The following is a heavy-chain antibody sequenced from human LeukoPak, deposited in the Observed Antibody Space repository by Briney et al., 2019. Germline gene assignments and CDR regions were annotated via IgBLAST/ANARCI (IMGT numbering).Heavy chain of an antibody. CDR3: ARPHYYDSSGYSHFDY. CDR1: GYSFTSYW. D-gene: IGHD3-22*01. J-gene: IGHJ4*02. Sequence: KHGESLKISCEASGYSFTSYWIAWVRQMPGKGLEWMGIIYPGDSDTRYSPSFQGQVTISADKSISTAYLQWSSLKASDTAMYYCARPHYYDSSGYSHFDYWGQGTLVTVS. CDR2: IYPGDSDT. V-gene: IGHV5-51*01.